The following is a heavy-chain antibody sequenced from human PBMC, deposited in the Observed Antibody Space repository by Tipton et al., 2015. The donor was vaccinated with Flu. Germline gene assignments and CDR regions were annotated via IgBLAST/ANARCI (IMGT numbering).Heavy chain of an antibody. CDR1: GFTVSSNY. CDR3: AREPSTAMAFDY. CDR2: IYSGGST. D-gene: IGHD5-18*01. J-gene: IGHJ4*02. V-gene: IGHV3-66*01. Sequence: GSLRLSCAASGFTVSSNYMSWVRQAPGKGLEWVSVIYSGGSTYYADSVKGRFTISRDNSKNTLYLQMNSLRAEDTAVYYCAREPSTAMAFDYWGQGTLVTVSS.